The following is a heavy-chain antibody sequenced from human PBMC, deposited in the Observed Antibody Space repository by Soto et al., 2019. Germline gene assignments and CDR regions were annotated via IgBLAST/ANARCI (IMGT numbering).Heavy chain of an antibody. CDR1: GRCVSSGGYY. J-gene: IGHJ5*02. CDR3: VRDRALNSTGHCFDT. D-gene: IGHD1-1*01. CDR2: IYLIGSP. V-gene: IGHV4-31*03. Sequence: PSETLSLTCTVSGRCVSSGGYYWTWICQNPGRRLERIGYIYLIGSPYYNPSLESRVTISLDTSKNKFSLNLTSLTAAETAIYYCVRDRALNSTGHCFDTLDQGILVTLST.